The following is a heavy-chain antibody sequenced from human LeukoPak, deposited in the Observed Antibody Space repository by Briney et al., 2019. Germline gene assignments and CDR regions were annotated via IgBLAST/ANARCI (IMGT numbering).Heavy chain of an antibody. Sequence: PGWSLRLSCAASGFTFSSYTMNWVRQAPGKGLEWVSSISSSSSRSSYIYYADSVKGRFTISRDNAKNSLYLQMNSLRAEDTAVYYCARDRSGDTMIYDYWGQGTLVTVSS. D-gene: IGHD3-22*01. J-gene: IGHJ4*02. CDR2: ISSSSSRSSYI. V-gene: IGHV3-21*01. CDR1: GFTFSSYT. CDR3: ARDRSGDTMIYDY.